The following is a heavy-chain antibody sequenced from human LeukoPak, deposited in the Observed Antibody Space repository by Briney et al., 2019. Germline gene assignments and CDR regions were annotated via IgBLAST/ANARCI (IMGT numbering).Heavy chain of an antibody. CDR2: INPSSGDT. D-gene: IGHD3-10*01. CDR1: GYTFTGYY. V-gene: IGHV1-2*02. CDR3: ARGSLRYFDY. J-gene: IGHJ4*02. Sequence: ASVKVSCKASGYTFTGYYMRWVRQAPGRELEWMGWINPSSGDTNSAQKFQDRVTMTRDTSISTAYMELSRLRFDDTAVYYCARGSLRYFDYWGQGTLVTVSS.